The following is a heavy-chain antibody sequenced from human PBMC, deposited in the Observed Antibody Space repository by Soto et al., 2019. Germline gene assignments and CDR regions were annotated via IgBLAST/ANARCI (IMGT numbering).Heavy chain of an antibody. CDR2: ISGSGGST. V-gene: IGHV3-23*01. Sequence: PGGSLRLSCAASGFTFSSYAMSWVRQAPGKGLEWVSAISGSGGSTYYADSVKGRFTISRDNSKNTLYLQMNSLRAEDTAVYYCASSLDYGDPYYYYGMDVWGQGTTVTVSS. D-gene: IGHD4-17*01. CDR3: ASSLDYGDPYYYYGMDV. J-gene: IGHJ6*02. CDR1: GFTFSSYA.